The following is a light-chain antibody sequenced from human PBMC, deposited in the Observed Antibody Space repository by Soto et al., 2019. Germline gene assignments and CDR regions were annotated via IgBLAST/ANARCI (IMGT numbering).Light chain of an antibody. CDR2: GAS. CDR1: QRVSSSY. Sequence: DIVLTQSPGTLSLSPGERATLSCRASQRVSSSYLAWYQQKPGQAPRLLIYGASSRATGIPDRFSGSGSGTDFTLTISRLEPEDFAVYYCQQYGSSLLTFGPGTKVEIK. J-gene: IGKJ1*01. CDR3: QQYGSSLLT. V-gene: IGKV3-20*01.